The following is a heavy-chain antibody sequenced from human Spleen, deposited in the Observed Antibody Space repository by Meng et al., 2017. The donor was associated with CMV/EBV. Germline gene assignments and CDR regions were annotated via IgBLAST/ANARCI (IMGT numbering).Heavy chain of an antibody. V-gene: IGHV2-5*02. CDR3: AHTLYYYDSSGYYHY. J-gene: IGHJ4*02. D-gene: IGHD3-22*01. CDR1: GFSLSTSGVG. Sequence: LMDSYPKLMHPTQTISLTCTFSGFSLSTSGVGVGWIRQPPGKALEWLALIYWDDDKRYSPSLKSRLTITKDTSKNQVVLTMTNMDPVDTATYYCAHTLYYYDSSGYYHYWGQGTLVTVSS. CDR2: IYWDDDK.